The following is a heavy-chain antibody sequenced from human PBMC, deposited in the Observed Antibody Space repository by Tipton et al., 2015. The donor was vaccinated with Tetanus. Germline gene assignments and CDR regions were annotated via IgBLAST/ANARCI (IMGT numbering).Heavy chain of an antibody. CDR2: INHSGST. J-gene: IGHJ4*02. V-gene: IGHV4-34*01. Sequence: WSWIRQPPEKGLEWIGEINHSGSTNYNLSLKSRVTISVDTSKNQFSLKLSSVTAADTAVYYCARWIAVTGTDFDFWGQGTLVTVSS. CDR3: ARWIAVTGTDFDF. D-gene: IGHD6-19*01.